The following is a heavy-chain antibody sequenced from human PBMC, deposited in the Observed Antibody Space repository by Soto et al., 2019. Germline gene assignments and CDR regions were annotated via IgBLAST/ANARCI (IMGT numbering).Heavy chain of an antibody. CDR3: ARQLAYCGGDCYTEPIDY. D-gene: IGHD2-21*02. V-gene: IGHV1-2*06. CDR2: INPNTGGT. CDR1: GYTFTKYY. J-gene: IGHJ4*02. Sequence: ASVKVSCKASGYTFTKYYVLLVRQAPGQGLEWVGRINPNTGGTNYAQKFQDRVTMTRDTSITTAYMELSRLRSDDTAVYYCARQLAYCGGDCYTEPIDYWGQGTQVTVSS.